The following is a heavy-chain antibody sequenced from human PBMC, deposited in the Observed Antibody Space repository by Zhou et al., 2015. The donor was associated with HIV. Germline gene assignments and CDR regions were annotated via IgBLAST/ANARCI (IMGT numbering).Heavy chain of an antibody. J-gene: IGHJ4*02. CDR1: GGVFSTST. V-gene: IGHV1-69*12. D-gene: IGHD5-18*01. Sequence: QVQLVQSGAEMKKPGSSVTVSCKASGGVFSTSTFSWLRQAPRQGLQWMGGIIPAFDTPHYAQKFQGRVSFTADESTNTVYLTLASLRSEDTAVYYCARDLPSPGGFSYGFDSWGQGTLVTVSS. CDR2: IIPAFDTP. CDR3: ARDLPSPGGFSYGFDS.